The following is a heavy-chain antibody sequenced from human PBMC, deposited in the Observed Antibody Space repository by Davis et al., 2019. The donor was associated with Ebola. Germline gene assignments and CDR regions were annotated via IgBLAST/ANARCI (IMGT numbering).Heavy chain of an antibody. Sequence: GESLKISCAASGFTFSSYGMHWVRQAPGKGLEWVAVIWYDGSNKYYADSVKGRFTISRDNSKNTLYLQMNSLRAEDTAVYYCARDSDFWSGYYASDAFDIWGQGTMVTVSS. CDR1: GFTFSSYG. D-gene: IGHD3-3*01. CDR3: ARDSDFWSGYYASDAFDI. J-gene: IGHJ3*02. CDR2: IWYDGSNK. V-gene: IGHV3-33*01.